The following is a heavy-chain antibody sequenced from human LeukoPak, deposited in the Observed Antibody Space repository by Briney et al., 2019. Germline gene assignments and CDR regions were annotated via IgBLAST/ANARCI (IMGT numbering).Heavy chain of an antibody. D-gene: IGHD3-10*01. CDR1: GFTFTDYY. CDR3: ERDYNC. J-gene: IGHJ4*02. V-gene: IGHV3-11*01. CDR2: ISSSGTVI. Sequence: PGGSLRLSCAASGFTFTDYYMIWIRQAPGKGLEWVSYISSSGTVIYYGDSVKGRFTISRDNAKKSLYLQMNSLRAEDTAVYYCERDYNCWGQGTLVTVSS.